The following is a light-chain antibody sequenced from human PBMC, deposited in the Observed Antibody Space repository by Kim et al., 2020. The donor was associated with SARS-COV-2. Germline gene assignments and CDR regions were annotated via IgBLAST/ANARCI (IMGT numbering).Light chain of an antibody. CDR1: QTINNK. V-gene: IGKV3-15*01. CDR2: DAT. J-gene: IGKJ1*01. CDR3: QQSNDWPPLT. Sequence: SPGERAPLSCRASQTINNKLVWYQQKPVQAPRLLIYDATTRATGVPARFIGSGSETDFTLTISSLQSEDFAVYYCQQSNDWPPLTFGQGTKVDIK.